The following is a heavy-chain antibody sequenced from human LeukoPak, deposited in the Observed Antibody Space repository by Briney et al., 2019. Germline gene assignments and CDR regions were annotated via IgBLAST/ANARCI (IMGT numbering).Heavy chain of an antibody. D-gene: IGHD3-22*01. CDR2: INQDGREK. CDR1: GFTFSSCW. V-gene: IGHV3-7*01. CDR3: ARDSRLYYYDSSGYPADAFDI. Sequence: GSLRLSCAASGFTFSSCWMTWVRQAPGKGLEWVANINQDGREKYFVDSVKGRFTISRDNAKNSLYLQMNSLRAEDTAVYYCARDSRLYYYDSSGYPADAFDIWGQGTMVTVSS. J-gene: IGHJ3*02.